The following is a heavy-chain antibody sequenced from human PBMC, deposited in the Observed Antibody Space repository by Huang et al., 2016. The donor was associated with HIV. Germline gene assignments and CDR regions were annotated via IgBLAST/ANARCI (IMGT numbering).Heavy chain of an antibody. D-gene: IGHD7-27*01. J-gene: IGHJ4*02. CDR2: IYYSENP. V-gene: IGHV4-39*01. Sequence: QLQLQESGPGLVKPSETLSLTCTVSGGSISSTDYYWGWIRQPPGKGLEWIGSIYYSENPYYNPAVKSRVIISVDTAKNQFSLKLTSVTAADTAVYFWARGNWARAGLLNFDFWGQGTLVPVST. CDR3: ARGNWARAGLLNFDF. CDR1: GGSISSTDYY.